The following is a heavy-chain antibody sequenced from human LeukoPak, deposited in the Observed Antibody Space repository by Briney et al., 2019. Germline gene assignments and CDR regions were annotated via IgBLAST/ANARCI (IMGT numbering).Heavy chain of an antibody. V-gene: IGHV4-39*07. J-gene: IGHJ4*02. CDR1: GGSISSSSYY. D-gene: IGHD2-2*01. CDR2: IYYSGST. CDR3: AGRTYPARFDY. Sequence: PSETLSLTCTVSGGSISSSSYYWGWIRQPPGKGLEWIGSIYYSGSTYYNPSLKSRVTISVDTSKNQFSLKLSSVTAADTAVYYCAGRTYPARFDYWGQGTLVTVSS.